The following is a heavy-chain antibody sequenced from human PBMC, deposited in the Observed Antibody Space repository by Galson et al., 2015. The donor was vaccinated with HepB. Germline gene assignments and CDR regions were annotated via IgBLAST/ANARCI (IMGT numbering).Heavy chain of an antibody. CDR2: INPNSGGT. V-gene: IGHV1-2*02. CDR1: GYTFTGYY. J-gene: IGHJ5*02. Sequence: SVKVSCKASGYTFTGYYMHWVRQAPGQGLEWMGWINPNSGGTNYAQKFQGRVTMTRDTSISTAYMELSRLRSDDTAVYYCARDLAQWLVRGWFVPWGQGTLVTVSS. D-gene: IGHD6-19*01. CDR3: ARDLAQWLVRGWFVP.